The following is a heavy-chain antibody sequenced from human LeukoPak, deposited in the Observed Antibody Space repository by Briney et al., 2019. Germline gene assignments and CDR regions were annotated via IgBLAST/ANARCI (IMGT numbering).Heavy chain of an antibody. J-gene: IGHJ4*02. D-gene: IGHD5-12*01. V-gene: IGHV3-73*01. CDR1: GFTFSGSA. CDR3: TSMVASLCY. Sequence: GGSLKLSCAASGFTFSGSAMHWVRQASGKGLEWVGRIRSKANSYATAYAASVKGRFTISRDDSKNTAYLQMNSLKTEDTAVYYCTSMVASLCYWGQGTLVTVSS. CDR2: IRSKANSYAT.